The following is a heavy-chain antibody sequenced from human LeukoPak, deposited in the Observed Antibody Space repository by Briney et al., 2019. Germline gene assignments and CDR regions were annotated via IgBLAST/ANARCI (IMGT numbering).Heavy chain of an antibody. CDR3: ARTDETAPAEDFQH. J-gene: IGHJ1*01. V-gene: IGHV3-7*05. D-gene: IGHD2-21*02. Sequence: GGSLRLSCAASGFTFSKYWMCWVRQIPGKGLEWVANIEQDGSVTHYVDSVKGRFTISRDNSKNSLLLQMNSLRAEDTAVYYCARTDETAPAEDFQHWGQGTPVTVSS. CDR1: GFTFSKYW. CDR2: IEQDGSVT.